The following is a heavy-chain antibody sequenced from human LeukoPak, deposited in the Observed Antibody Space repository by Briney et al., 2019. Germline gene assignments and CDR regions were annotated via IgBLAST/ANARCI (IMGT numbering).Heavy chain of an antibody. CDR1: GGSFSGYY. V-gene: IGHV4-34*01. Sequence: PSETLSLTCAVYGGSFSGYYWSWIRQPPGKGLEWIGEINHSGSTNYNPSLKSRVTISVDTSKNQFSLKLSSVTAADTAVYYCARGKLRYFDWVPPPGRWFDPWGQGTLVTVSS. CDR2: INHSGST. CDR3: ARGKLRYFDWVPPPGRWFDP. D-gene: IGHD3-9*01. J-gene: IGHJ5*02.